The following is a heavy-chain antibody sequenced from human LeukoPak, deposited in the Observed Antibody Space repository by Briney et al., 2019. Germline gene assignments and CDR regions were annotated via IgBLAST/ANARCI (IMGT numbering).Heavy chain of an antibody. CDR1: GFTFSNYA. Sequence: GGSLRLSCAASGFTFSNYAIHWVRQAPGKGLEWVSIVGGSGVKTYYADSVKGRFTISRDNSKNTVYLRMNSLRAEDTAVYYCAKRGDCSGTCTYDYWGQGTLVTVSS. V-gene: IGHV3-23*01. D-gene: IGHD2-2*01. J-gene: IGHJ4*02. CDR2: VGGSGVKT. CDR3: AKRGDCSGTCTYDY.